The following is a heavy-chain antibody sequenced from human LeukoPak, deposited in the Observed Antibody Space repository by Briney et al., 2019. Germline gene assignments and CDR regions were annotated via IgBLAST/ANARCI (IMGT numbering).Heavy chain of an antibody. CDR2: LSAYNGNT. D-gene: IGHD6-13*01. CDR1: GSTFTSYG. J-gene: IGHJ4*02. CDR3: AREGAAAGDFDY. V-gene: IGHV1-18*04. Sequence: GASVKVSCKASGSTFTSYGISWVPQAPGQGLEWMGWLSAYNGNTNYAQNLQGRVTITTDTSTSTAYMEMKSLRSDDSAVYYCAREGAAAGDFDYWGQGTLVTVSS.